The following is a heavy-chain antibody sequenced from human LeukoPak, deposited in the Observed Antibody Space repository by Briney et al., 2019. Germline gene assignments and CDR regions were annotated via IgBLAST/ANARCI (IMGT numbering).Heavy chain of an antibody. CDR2: IIPIFGTA. V-gene: IGHV1-69*13. J-gene: IGHJ6*03. CDR3: ARTHAYYYYMDV. CDR1: GYTFTSYA. Sequence: GASVKVSCKASGYTFTSYAISWVRQAPGQGLEWMGGIIPIFGTANYAQKFQGRVTITADESTSTAYMELSSLRSEDTAVYYCARTHAYYYYMDVWGKGTTVTVSS.